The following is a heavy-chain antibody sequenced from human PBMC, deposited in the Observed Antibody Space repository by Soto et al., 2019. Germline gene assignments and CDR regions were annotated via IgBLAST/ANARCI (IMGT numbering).Heavy chain of an antibody. D-gene: IGHD5-12*01. CDR2: ISGSGGST. CDR1: GFTFSSYA. J-gene: IGHJ4*02. Sequence: EVQLLESGGGLVQPGGSLRLSCAASGFTFSSYAMSWVRQAPGKGLEWVSAISGSGGSTYYADSVKGRFTISRDNAKNSLYLQMNSLRAEDTAVYYCARGGGYNSGGGYWGQGTLVTVSS. CDR3: ARGGGYNSGGGY. V-gene: IGHV3-23*01.